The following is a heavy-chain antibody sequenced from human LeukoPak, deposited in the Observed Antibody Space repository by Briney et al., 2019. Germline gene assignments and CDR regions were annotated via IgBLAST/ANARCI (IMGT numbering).Heavy chain of an antibody. J-gene: IGHJ4*02. CDR2: ISGSGGST. D-gene: IGHD3-10*01. CDR1: GFTFSSYA. V-gene: IGHV3-23*01. CDR3: AKVFPWFGELFYFDY. Sequence: GGSLRLSCAASGFTFSSYAMSWVCQAPGKGLEWVSAISGSGGSTYYADSVKGRFTISRDNSKNTLYLQMNSLRAEDTAVYYCAKVFPWFGELFYFDYWGQGTLVTVSS.